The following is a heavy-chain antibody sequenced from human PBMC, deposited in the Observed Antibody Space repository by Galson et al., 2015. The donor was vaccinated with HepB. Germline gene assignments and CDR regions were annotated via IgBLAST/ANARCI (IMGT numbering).Heavy chain of an antibody. Sequence: SLRLSCAASGFIFSDYYMSWIRQAPGKGLEWVSYISSSSSYTNYADSVKGRFTISRDNAKNSLYLQMNSLRAEDTAVYYCAGAYYYDSSGYYFAGYWGQGTLVTVSS. CDR1: GFIFSDYY. D-gene: IGHD3-22*01. V-gene: IGHV3-11*06. J-gene: IGHJ4*02. CDR3: AGAYYYDSSGYYFAGY. CDR2: ISSSSSYT.